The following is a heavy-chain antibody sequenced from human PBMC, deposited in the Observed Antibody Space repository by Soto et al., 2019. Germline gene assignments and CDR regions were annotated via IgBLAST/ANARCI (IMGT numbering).Heavy chain of an antibody. CDR1: GGSISTVGHY. Sequence: SETLSLTCSVPGGSISTVGHYWTWIRQPPGKGLEWIGSIYHTGSTYYSKSLRSRLTMSVDTSKSQFSLRLSSVTAADTAVYYCSRATGTLRSRNCDYWGQGSLVTVSS. CDR2: IYHTGST. J-gene: IGHJ4*02. V-gene: IGHV4-31*03. CDR3: SRATGTLRSRNCDY. D-gene: IGHD1-1*01.